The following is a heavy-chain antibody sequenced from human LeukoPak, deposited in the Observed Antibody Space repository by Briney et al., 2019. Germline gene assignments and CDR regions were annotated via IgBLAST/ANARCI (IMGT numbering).Heavy chain of an antibody. CDR3: ARARRIAAAGKLDY. CDR2: LSAYNGNT. D-gene: IGHD6-13*01. CDR1: GYTFTSYG. V-gene: IGHV1-18*01. Sequence: GAPVRVSCKASGYTFTSYGISWVRQAPGQGLEWMGWLSAYNGNTNYAQKLQGRVTMATDTSTSTAYMELRSLRSDDTAVYYCARARRIAAAGKLDYWGQGTLVTVSS. J-gene: IGHJ4*02.